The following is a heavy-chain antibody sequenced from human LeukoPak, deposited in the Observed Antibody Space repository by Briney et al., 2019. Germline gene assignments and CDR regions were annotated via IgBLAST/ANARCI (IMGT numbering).Heavy chain of an antibody. CDR2: ITSSGTTR. Sequence: PGGSLRLSCAASGFTFSSYSMNWVRQAPGKGPEWVSYITSSGTTRYYADSVKGRFTISRDDAKNSLYLQMNSLRAEDTAVYYCARDQNRSLRFLEWPGHDYWGQGTLVTVSS. J-gene: IGHJ4*02. CDR1: GFTFSSYS. CDR3: ARDQNRSLRFLEWPGHDY. D-gene: IGHD3-3*01. V-gene: IGHV3-48*04.